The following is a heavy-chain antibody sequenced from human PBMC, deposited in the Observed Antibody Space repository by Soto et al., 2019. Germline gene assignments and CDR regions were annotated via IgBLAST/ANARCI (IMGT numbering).Heavy chain of an antibody. D-gene: IGHD1-26*01. Sequence: SQTLSLTCAISXDSVSSSSVTLNWIRQSPSRGLEWLGRTYYRSKWYNDYAESVKSRITINPDTSKNQFSLHLNSVTPEDTAVYYCVRLIGNSWLDFWGQGTLVTVSS. J-gene: IGHJ5*01. CDR1: XDSVSSSSVT. CDR2: TYYRSKWYN. V-gene: IGHV6-1*01. CDR3: VRLIGNSWLDF.